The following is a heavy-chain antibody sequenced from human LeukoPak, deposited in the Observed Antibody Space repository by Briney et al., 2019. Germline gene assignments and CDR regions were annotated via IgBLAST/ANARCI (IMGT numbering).Heavy chain of an antibody. Sequence: GESLKISCTGSGSSFTNSWIGWVRQIPGKGLEWMGIIYPGDSDTRYSPSFQGQVTISADKSISSAYLQWGSLKASDTAMYYCATTGYYYGHFQRWGQGTQVTVS. V-gene: IGHV5-51*01. J-gene: IGHJ1*01. CDR2: IYPGDSDT. D-gene: IGHD3-22*01. CDR1: GSSFTNSW. CDR3: ATTGYYYGHFQR.